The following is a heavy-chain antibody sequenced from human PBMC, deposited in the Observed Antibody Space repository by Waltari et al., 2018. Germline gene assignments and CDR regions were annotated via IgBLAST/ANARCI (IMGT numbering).Heavy chain of an antibody. CDR3: AKTDSLVRGSYDY. D-gene: IGHD1-26*01. CDR1: GFTFSSYA. Sequence: EAQLLESGGGLVQPGGSLRLSCAASGFTFSSYAMSWVRQAPGKGLEWVSAISGSGGSTYYADSVKGRFTISRDNSKNTLYLQMNSLRAEDTAVYYCAKTDSLVRGSYDYWGQGTLVTVSS. V-gene: IGHV3-23*01. J-gene: IGHJ4*02. CDR2: ISGSGGST.